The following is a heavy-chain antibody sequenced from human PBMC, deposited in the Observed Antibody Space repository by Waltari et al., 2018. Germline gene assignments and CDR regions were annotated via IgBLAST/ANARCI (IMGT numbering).Heavy chain of an antibody. CDR2: INHSGST. V-gene: IGHV4-34*01. J-gene: IGHJ4*02. Sequence: QVQLQQWGAGLLKPSETLSLTCAVYGGSVSGYYWSWIRQPQGKGLEWIGEINHSGSTNYTPSLRSRVTISVDTSKNQFSLKLSSVTAADTAVYYCARGLAAAAGPFHDYWGQGTLVTVSS. CDR1: GGSVSGYY. CDR3: ARGLAAAAGPFHDY. D-gene: IGHD6-13*01.